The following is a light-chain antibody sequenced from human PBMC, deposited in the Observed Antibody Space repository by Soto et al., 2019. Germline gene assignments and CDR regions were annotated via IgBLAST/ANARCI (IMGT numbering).Light chain of an antibody. CDR2: DAS. Sequence: EIVLTHSPGTLSLSPGERATLSCRASQSITNNYVAWYQQKPGQAPRLVIYDASSRATGIPDRFSGSGSGTDFTLTISRLEPEDVAVYYCQQYYSSPLTFGQGTKVEIK. CDR3: QQYYSSPLT. CDR1: QSITNNY. J-gene: IGKJ1*01. V-gene: IGKV3-20*01.